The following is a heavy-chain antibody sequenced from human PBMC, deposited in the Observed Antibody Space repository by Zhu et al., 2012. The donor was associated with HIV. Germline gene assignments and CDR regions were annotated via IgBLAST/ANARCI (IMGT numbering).Heavy chain of an antibody. CDR1: GGSISSSNW. CDR2: IHHSGST. D-gene: IGHD6-19*01. Sequence: QVQLQESGPGLVKPSGTLSLTCAASGGSISSSNWWSWVRQPPGAELEWIGEIHHSGSTNYNPSLKSRVTISIDKSKNQFSLKMKSVTAADTAVYYCARLHQWLGPGSLVYFDLVGPWPPVVTVSS. V-gene: IGHV4-4*02. J-gene: IGHJ2*01. CDR3: ARLHQWLGPGSLVYFDL.